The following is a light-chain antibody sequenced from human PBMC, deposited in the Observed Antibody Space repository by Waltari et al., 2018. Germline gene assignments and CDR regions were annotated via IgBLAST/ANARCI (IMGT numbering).Light chain of an antibody. CDR2: AAS. Sequence: DIQMTQSPSSLSASVGDRVTITCRASQSITNSLNWYQQKPGKAPKVLIYAASSLQSGVSSRFSGSGSGTDFTLTISSRQPEDSATYYCQQTYSAWVTFGGGTKVEIK. CDR1: QSITNS. J-gene: IGKJ4*01. CDR3: QQTYSAWVT. V-gene: IGKV1-39*01.